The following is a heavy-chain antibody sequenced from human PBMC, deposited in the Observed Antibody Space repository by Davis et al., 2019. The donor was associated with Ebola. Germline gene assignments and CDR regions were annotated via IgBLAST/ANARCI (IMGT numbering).Heavy chain of an antibody. D-gene: IGHD7-27*01. CDR1: DASTSGHY. J-gene: IGHJ4*02. Sequence: PSETLSLTCTVSDASTSGHYRKWFRQPPGKGLGWIGYICYSGTTNYNPSLKSRLTMSVDTSKSQFSLKLSSVTAADTAFYYCARDYWGSIDYWGRGTLVTVSP. V-gene: IGHV4-59*11. CDR3: ARDYWGSIDY. CDR2: ICYSGTT.